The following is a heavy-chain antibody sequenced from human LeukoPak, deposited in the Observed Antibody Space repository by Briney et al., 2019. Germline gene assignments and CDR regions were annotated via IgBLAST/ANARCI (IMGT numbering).Heavy chain of an antibody. J-gene: IGHJ4*02. CDR2: MTGPADTT. V-gene: IGHV3-23*01. Sequence: GGSLRLSCAASGFNFNNFAMSWVRQAPGKGPEWLSAMTGPADTTYYAESVKGRFIISRDHSKSMVYLQMNSLRVEDTAIYYCAKGAEIDHWGQGTLVTVSS. CDR1: GFNFNNFA. CDR3: AKGAEIDH.